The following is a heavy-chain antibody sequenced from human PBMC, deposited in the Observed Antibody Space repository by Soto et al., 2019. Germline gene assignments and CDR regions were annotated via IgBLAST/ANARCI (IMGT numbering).Heavy chain of an antibody. J-gene: IGHJ5*02. D-gene: IGHD2-2*01. CDR3: ARDAGGWYLLLSPWFAP. CDR1: GGSISSGGYY. Sequence: QVQLQESGPGLVKPSQTLSLTCTVSGGSISSGGYYWSWIRQHPGKGLEWIGYIYYSGSAYYNPSLKSRATISVDTSKNQFSLRLSSVTAADTAVYYCARDAGGWYLLLSPWFAPWGQGTLVTVSS. CDR2: IYYSGSA. V-gene: IGHV4-31*03.